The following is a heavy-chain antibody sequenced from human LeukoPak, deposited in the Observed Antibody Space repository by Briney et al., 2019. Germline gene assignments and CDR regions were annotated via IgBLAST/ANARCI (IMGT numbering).Heavy chain of an antibody. CDR1: GGTFSSYA. V-gene: IGHV1-69*01. CDR2: IIPILGTT. Sequence: ASVRVSCKASGGTFSSYAINWVRQAPGQGLEWLGGIIPILGTTNYAQKFRRRVTITADDFTSTAYMDLSSLRSDDTAVYYCAREGSYSSVDYWGQGTLVTVSS. CDR3: AREGSYSSVDY. D-gene: IGHD1-26*01. J-gene: IGHJ4*02.